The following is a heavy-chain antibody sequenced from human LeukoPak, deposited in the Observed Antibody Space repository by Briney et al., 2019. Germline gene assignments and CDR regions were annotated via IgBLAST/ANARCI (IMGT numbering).Heavy chain of an antibody. J-gene: IGHJ4*02. CDR3: ARGTYYYDSSGYYYDY. D-gene: IGHD3-22*01. CDR2: INPNSGGT. CDR1: GYTFTGYY. Sequence: ASVKVSCKASGYTFTGYYMHWVRQAPGQGLEWMGWINPNSGGTNYAQKFQGRVTMTRDTSIGTAYMELSRLRSDDTAVYYCARGTYYYDSSGYYYDYWGQGTLVTVSS. V-gene: IGHV1-2*02.